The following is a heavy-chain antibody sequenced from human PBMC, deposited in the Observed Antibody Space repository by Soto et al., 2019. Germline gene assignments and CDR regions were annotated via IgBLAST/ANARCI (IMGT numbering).Heavy chain of an antibody. D-gene: IGHD3-3*01. Sequence: SETLSLTCTVSGGSISSYYWSWIRQPPGKGLEWIGYIYYSGSTNYNPSLKSRVTISVDTSKNQFSLKLSSVTAADTAVYYCARHVTRDYDFWSGKPTEYYYYYYMDVWGKGTTVTVSS. V-gene: IGHV4-59*08. CDR3: ARHVTRDYDFWSGKPTEYYYYYYMDV. J-gene: IGHJ6*03. CDR2: IYYSGST. CDR1: GGSISSYY.